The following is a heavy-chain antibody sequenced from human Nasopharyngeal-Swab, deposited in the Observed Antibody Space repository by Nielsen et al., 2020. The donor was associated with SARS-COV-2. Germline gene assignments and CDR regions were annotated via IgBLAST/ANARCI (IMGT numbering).Heavy chain of an antibody. D-gene: IGHD1-26*01. V-gene: IGHV3-21*01. CDR3: ARDPVSGGSYPSYYYYGMDV. Sequence: GGSLRLSCAASGFTFSSYSMNWVRQAPGKGLEWVSSISSSSSYIYYADSVKGRFTISRDNAKNSLYLQMNSLRAEDTAVYYCARDPVSGGSYPSYYYYGMDVWGQGTTVTVSS. J-gene: IGHJ6*02. CDR2: ISSSSSYI. CDR1: GFTFSSYS.